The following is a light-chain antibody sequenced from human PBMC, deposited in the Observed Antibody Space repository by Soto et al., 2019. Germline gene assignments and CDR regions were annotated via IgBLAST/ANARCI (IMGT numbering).Light chain of an antibody. J-gene: IGKJ1*01. CDR3: QQAKSFPWT. CDR2: ASS. CDR1: QALSNY. V-gene: IGKV1-9*01. Sequence: DIQLTQSPSVLSASVGDTVTITCRASQALSNYLAWYQQKPGKAPEFLIYASSILQSGVPSRFSGSGSGTDFTLIISSLQPEDFATYYCQQAKSFPWTLGQGTKVDIK.